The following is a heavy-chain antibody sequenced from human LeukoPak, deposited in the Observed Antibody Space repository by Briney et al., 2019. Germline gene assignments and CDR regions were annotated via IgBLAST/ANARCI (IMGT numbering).Heavy chain of an antibody. CDR1: GFTFSSYS. V-gene: IGHV3-21*01. J-gene: IGHJ4*02. D-gene: IGHD6-13*01. Sequence: GGSLRLSCAASGFTFSSYSMNWVRQAPGKGLEWVSSISSSSSYIYYADSVKGRFTISRDNAKNSLYLQMNSLRAEDTAVYYCARDLVAAHPDYFDYWGQGTLVTVSS. CDR3: ARDLVAAHPDYFDY. CDR2: ISSSSSYI.